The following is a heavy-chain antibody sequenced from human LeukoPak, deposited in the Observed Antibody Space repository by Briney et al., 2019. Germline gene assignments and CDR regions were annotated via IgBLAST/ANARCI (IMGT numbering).Heavy chain of an antibody. CDR1: GGSFSGYY. Sequence: SETLSLTCAVYGGSFSGYYWSWIRQPPGKGLEWIGEINHSGSTNYNPSLKSRVTISVDTSKNQFSLKLSSVTAADTAVYYCAKEGSYYFDYWGQGTLVTVSS. J-gene: IGHJ4*02. D-gene: IGHD1-26*01. CDR2: INHSGST. V-gene: IGHV4-34*01. CDR3: AKEGSYYFDY.